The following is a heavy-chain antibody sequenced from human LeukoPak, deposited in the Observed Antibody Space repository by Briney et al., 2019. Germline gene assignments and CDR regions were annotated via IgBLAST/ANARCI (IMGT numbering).Heavy chain of an antibody. CDR3: VRHGLGSSWFGFDY. Sequence: GESLKISCKGSGYTFTNYWIAWVRQMPGKGLEWMGIIYPGDSDPRYSPSFQGQVTISADKSISTAYLQWSSLKASDSAMYYCVRHGLGSSWFGFDYWGQGTLVTVSS. J-gene: IGHJ4*02. V-gene: IGHV5-51*01. CDR2: IYPGDSDP. D-gene: IGHD6-13*01. CDR1: GYTFTNYW.